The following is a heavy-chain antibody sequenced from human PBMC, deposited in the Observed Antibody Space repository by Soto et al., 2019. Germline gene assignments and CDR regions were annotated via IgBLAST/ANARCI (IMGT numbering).Heavy chain of an antibody. CDR1: GVSFIGYY. J-gene: IGHJ5*02. V-gene: IGHV4-34*01. Sequence: SETLSLTCAVYGVSFIGYYWSWILQPPWKGLEWIGEINHSGSTNYNPSLKSRVTISVDTSKNQFSLKLSSVTAADTAVYYCARGKRTTTLAPRSRFALSGQGTLVPVSS. CDR2: INHSGST. CDR3: ARGKRTTTLAPRSRFAL. D-gene: IGHD1-1*01.